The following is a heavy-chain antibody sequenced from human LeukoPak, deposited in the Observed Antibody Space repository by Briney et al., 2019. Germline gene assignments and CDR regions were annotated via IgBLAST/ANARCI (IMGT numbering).Heavy chain of an antibody. CDR2: MNPNSGNT. D-gene: IGHD2-8*01. V-gene: IGHV1-8*03. CDR1: GYTFTSYD. J-gene: IGHJ4*02. Sequence: ASVEVSCKASGYTFTSYDINWVRQATGQGLEWMGWMNPNSGNTGYAQKFQGRVTITRNTSISTAYMELSSLRSEDTAVYYCARDTPADCTNGVCLDFDYWGQGTPVTVSS. CDR3: ARDTPADCTNGVCLDFDY.